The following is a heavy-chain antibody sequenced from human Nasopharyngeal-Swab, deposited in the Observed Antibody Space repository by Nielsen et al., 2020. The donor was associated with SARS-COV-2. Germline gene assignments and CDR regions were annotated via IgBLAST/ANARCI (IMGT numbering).Heavy chain of an antibody. CDR2: IYYSGST. CDR3: ARGRRSASMVREVRYYFDH. Sequence: SETLSLTCTVSGGSVSSGSYYWSWIRQPPGKGLEWIGYIYYSGSTNYNPSLKSRVTISVDTSKNQFSLKLSSVTSADTAVYYCARGRRSASMVREVRYYFDHWGQGTLVTVSS. D-gene: IGHD3-10*01. J-gene: IGHJ4*02. CDR1: GGSVSSGSYY. V-gene: IGHV4-61*01.